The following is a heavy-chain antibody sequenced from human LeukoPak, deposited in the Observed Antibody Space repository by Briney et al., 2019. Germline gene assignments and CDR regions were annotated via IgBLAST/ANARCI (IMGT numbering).Heavy chain of an antibody. D-gene: IGHD2-15*01. CDR1: GFTFSSYG. J-gene: IGHJ4*02. CDR2: ISYDGSNK. V-gene: IGHV3-30*18. CDR3: AKDRRLGYCSGGSCYLVY. Sequence: GGSLRLSCAASGFTFSSYGMHWVRQAPGKGLEWVAVISYDGSNKYYADSVKGRFTISRDNSKNTLYLQMNSLRAEDTAVYYCAKDRRLGYCSGGSCYLVYWGQRTLVTVSS.